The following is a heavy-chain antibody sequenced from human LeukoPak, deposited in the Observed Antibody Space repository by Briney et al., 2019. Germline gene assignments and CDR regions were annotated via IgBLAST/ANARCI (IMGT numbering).Heavy chain of an antibody. V-gene: IGHV3-53*01. CDR3: ARDKNYMDV. J-gene: IGHJ6*03. CDR2: IYSGGTT. CDR1: GFTVSSNY. Sequence: GGSLRLSCAASGFTVSSNYMSWVRQAPGKGLEWVSVIYSGGTTYSADSVKGRFTISRDNSKNTLYLQMNSLRAENTAVYYCARDKNYMDVWGKGTTVTVSS.